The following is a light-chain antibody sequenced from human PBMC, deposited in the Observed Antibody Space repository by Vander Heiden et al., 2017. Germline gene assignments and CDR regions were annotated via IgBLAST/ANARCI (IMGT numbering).Light chain of an antibody. CDR1: KLGDKY. CDR2: QDS. J-gene: IGLJ2*01. Sequence: SYELTQPPSASVSPGQTASITCSGDKLGDKYACWYQQKPGQSPVLVIYQDSKRPSGIPERFSGSHSGNTATLTISGTQAMDEADYYCQAWDSSTGVFGGGTKLTVL. V-gene: IGLV3-1*01. CDR3: QAWDSSTGV.